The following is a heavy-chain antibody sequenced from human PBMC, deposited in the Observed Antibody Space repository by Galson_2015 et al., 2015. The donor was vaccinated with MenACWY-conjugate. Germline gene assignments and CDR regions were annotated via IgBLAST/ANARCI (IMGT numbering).Heavy chain of an antibody. CDR3: ARDLGFYCSHNDCYSPY. D-gene: IGHD2-15*01. J-gene: IGHJ4*02. V-gene: IGHV3-7*03. Sequence: SLRLSCAASGFTFNNYWMSLVRQVPGKGPEWVANIKQDGSEKYYVDSVRGRFTIPRDNAKSSLFLQMNSLRVEDTAVYYCARDLGFYCSHNDCYSPYWGQGTLVTVSS. CDR2: IKQDGSEK. CDR1: GFTFNNYW.